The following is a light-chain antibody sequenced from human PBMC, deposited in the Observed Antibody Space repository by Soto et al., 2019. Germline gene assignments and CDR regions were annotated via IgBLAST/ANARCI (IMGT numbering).Light chain of an antibody. CDR1: SANIGRNY. CDR2: RAD. CDR3: AAWDDTVNGLV. V-gene: IGLV1-47*01. Sequence: QSVLTQSPSASGTPGQRVTISCSGSSANIGRNYVYWYQQFPGTAPRLLMYRADQRPSGVPDRFSGSKSGTSASLAISGLRSEDEAAYFCAAWDDTVNGLVFGGGTKLTVL. J-gene: IGLJ2*01.